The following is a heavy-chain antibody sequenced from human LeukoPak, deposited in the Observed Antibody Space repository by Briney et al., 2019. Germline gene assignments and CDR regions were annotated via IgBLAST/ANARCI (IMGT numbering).Heavy chain of an antibody. CDR1: GFTFSSYG. CDR3: ARDHGIYDTYFDY. J-gene: IGHJ4*02. CDR2: INAGNGNT. Sequence: PGGSLRLSCAASGFTFSSYGMHWVRQAPGQRLEWMGWINAGNGNTKYSQEFQGRVTITRDTSASTAYMELSSLRSEDMAVYYCARDHGIYDTYFDYWGQGTLVTVSS. V-gene: IGHV1-3*03. D-gene: IGHD3-22*01.